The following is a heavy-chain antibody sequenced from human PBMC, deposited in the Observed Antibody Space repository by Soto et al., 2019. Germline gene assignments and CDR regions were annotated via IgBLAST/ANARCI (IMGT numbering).Heavy chain of an antibody. CDR3: ARDPGYYDSSGYYYDDY. Sequence: ASVKVSCKASGYTFTGYYMHWLRQSPGQGLEWMGWINPNSGGTNYAQKFQGRVTMTRDTSISTAYMELSRLRSDDTAVYYCARDPGYYDSSGYYYDDYWGQGTLVTVSS. CDR1: GYTFTGYY. CDR2: INPNSGGT. V-gene: IGHV1-2*02. D-gene: IGHD3-22*01. J-gene: IGHJ4*02.